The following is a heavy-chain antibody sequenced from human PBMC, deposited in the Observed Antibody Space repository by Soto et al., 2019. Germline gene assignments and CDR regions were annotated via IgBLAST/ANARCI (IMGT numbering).Heavy chain of an antibody. D-gene: IGHD6-6*01. CDR1: GYTFTSYG. CDR2: ISAYNGNT. V-gene: IGHV1-18*01. J-gene: IGHJ6*03. Sequence: ASLKVSCKASGYTFTSYGISWVRQAPGQGLEWMGWISAYNGNTNYAQKLQGRVTMTRNTSISTAYMELSSLRSEDTAVYYCARESWGFIAARSNYYYYYMDVWGKGTTVTLSS. CDR3: ARESWGFIAARSNYYYYYMDV.